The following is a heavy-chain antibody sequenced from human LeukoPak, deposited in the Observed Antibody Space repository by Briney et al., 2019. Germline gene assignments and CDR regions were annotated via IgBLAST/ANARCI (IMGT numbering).Heavy chain of an antibody. J-gene: IGHJ4*02. CDR1: GYTFTGYY. CDR2: INLNSGGT. D-gene: IGHD6-19*01. V-gene: IGHV1-2*02. Sequence: ASVKVSCKASGYTFTGYYMYWVRQAPGQGLEWMGWINLNSGGTKYAQKFQGRVTMTRDTSISTAYMELSRLRSDDTAVYYCARQDSSGWWALDYWGQGTLVTVSS. CDR3: ARQDSSGWWALDY.